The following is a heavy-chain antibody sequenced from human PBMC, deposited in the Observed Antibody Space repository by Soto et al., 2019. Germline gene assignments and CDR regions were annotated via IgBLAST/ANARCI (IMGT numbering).Heavy chain of an antibody. CDR1: GYSFTRYW. CDR2: IDPSDSYT. CDR3: ARDRSGDRLDFDY. Sequence: PGESLTISGRCSGYSFTRYWIRWVRQMPGKGLEWMGRIDPSDSYTNYSPSFQGHVTISADKSISTAYLQWSSLKASDTAMYYCARDRSGDRLDFDYWGQGTLVTVSS. J-gene: IGHJ4*02. V-gene: IGHV5-10-1*01. D-gene: IGHD3-10*01.